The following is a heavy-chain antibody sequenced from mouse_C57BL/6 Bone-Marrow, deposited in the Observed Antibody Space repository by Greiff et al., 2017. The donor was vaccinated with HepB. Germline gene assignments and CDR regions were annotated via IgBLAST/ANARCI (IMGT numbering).Heavy chain of an antibody. CDR3: ARVGRTAQAAYAMDY. Sequence: VQLQQSGPELVKPGASVKIPCKASGYTFTDYNMDWVKQSHGKSLEWIGDINPNNGGTIYNQKFKGKATLTVDKSSSTAYMELRSLTSEDTAVYYCARVGRTAQAAYAMDYWGQGTSVTVSS. D-gene: IGHD3-2*02. CDR2: INPNNGGT. CDR1: GYTFTDYN. V-gene: IGHV1-18*01. J-gene: IGHJ4*01.